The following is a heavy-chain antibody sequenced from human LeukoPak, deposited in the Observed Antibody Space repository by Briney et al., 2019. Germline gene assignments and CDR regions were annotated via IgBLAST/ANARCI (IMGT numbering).Heavy chain of an antibody. J-gene: IGHJ4*02. CDR3: ARALSNYYDSSGYSY. CDR1: GFTFSDYY. D-gene: IGHD3-22*01. V-gene: IGHV3-11*01. CDR2: ISSSGYTI. Sequence: GGFLRLSCAASGFTFSDYYMSWIRQAPGKGLEWVSYISSSGYTIYYADSVKGRFTISRDNAKNSLYLQVNSLRAEDTAVYYCARALSNYYDSSGYSYWGQGTLVTVSS.